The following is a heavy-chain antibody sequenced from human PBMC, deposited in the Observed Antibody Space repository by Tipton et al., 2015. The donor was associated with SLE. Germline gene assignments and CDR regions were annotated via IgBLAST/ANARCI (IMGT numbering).Heavy chain of an antibody. Sequence: SLRLSSAASGFTFSSYSMNWVRQAPGKGLEWVSSISSSSSYIYYADSVKGRFTISRDNAKNSLYLQMNSLRAEDTAVYYCAREGSSSRGAFDIWGQGTMVTVSS. CDR1: GFTFSSYS. V-gene: IGHV3-21*03. CDR2: ISSSSSYI. J-gene: IGHJ3*02. CDR3: AREGSSSRGAFDI. D-gene: IGHD6-13*01.